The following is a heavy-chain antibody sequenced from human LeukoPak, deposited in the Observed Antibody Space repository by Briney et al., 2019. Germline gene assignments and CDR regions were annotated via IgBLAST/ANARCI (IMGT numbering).Heavy chain of an antibody. V-gene: IGHV3-74*01. CDR1: GFTFNNYW. CDR2: INTDGTTT. J-gene: IGHJ4*02. D-gene: IGHD2-15*01. CDR3: TRYLSCGFDS. Sequence: GGSLRLSCVGSGFTFNNYWMLWVRQAPGKGLVWVSRINTDGTTTCYADSVKGRFTFSRDNAKNTLYLQMNSLRAEDTAVYYCTRYLSCGFDSWGQGTLVTVSS.